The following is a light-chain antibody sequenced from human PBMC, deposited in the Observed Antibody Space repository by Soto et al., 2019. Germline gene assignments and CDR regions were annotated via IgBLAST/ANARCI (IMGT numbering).Light chain of an antibody. CDR3: QQYSSSPLT. V-gene: IGKV3-20*01. CDR2: GTS. Sequence: EIVLTEYGGSVSLSPVPRATLSCRASQSVRSSHLAWYQQMPGQAPRLLIYGTSNRATGIPDRFSGSGSGTDFTLTISRLEPEDFAVYYCQQYSSSPLTFGGGTKVDIK. CDR1: QSVRSSH. J-gene: IGKJ4*01.